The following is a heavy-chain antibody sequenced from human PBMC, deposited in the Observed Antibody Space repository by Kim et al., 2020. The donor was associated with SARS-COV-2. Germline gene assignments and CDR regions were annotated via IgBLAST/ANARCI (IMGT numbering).Heavy chain of an antibody. CDR3: ARGGYIVVVPAAIFSYYYGVDV. D-gene: IGHD2-2*01. Sequence: SETLSLTCAVYGGSFSGYYWSWIRQPPGKGLEWIGEINHSGSTNYNPSLKSRVTISVDTSKNQFSLKLSSVTAADTAVYYCARGGYIVVVPAAIFSYYYGVDVWGQGTTVTVSS. V-gene: IGHV4-34*01. CDR2: INHSGST. CDR1: GGSFSGYY. J-gene: IGHJ6*02.